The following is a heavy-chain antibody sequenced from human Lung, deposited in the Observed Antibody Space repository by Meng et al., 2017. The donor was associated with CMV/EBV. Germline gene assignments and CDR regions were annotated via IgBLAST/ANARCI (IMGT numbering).Heavy chain of an antibody. CDR2: ISAVIDNT. V-gene: IGHV3-23*01. J-gene: IGHJ4*02. D-gene: IGHD6-19*01. Sequence: GESLKISCAASGFTFNKYAMTWVRQAPGKGLEWVSIISAVIDNTYYADSVKGRFTLSRDNSMNTLYLQMHSLRAEDTAIYFCAKGLGTTGWYSPLDSWGRGTXVTVSS. CDR3: AKGLGTTGWYSPLDS. CDR1: GFTFNKYA.